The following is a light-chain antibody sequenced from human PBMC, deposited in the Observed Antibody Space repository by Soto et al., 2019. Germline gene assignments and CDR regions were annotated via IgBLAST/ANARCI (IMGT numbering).Light chain of an antibody. CDR3: AAWDDNLKAYV. V-gene: IGLV1-44*01. Sequence: QSFLTQPPSASATPGQGVTIACSGSSSNIGTNTVTWYQQLPGTAPKLLIYTDSFRSSGVPERFSGSKSGTSASLAISGLQSDDEADYYCAAWDDNLKAYVFGTGTKVTVL. CDR2: TDS. J-gene: IGLJ1*01. CDR1: SSNIGTNT.